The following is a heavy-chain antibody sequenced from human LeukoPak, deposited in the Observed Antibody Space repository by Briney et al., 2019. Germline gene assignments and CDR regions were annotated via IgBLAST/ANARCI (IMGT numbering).Heavy chain of an antibody. CDR3: AKEGRRSDWSTYYYYMDV. D-gene: IGHD3-9*01. CDR2: LSGDGSST. V-gene: IGHV3-43*02. J-gene: IGHJ6*03. Sequence: GGSLRLSCAASGFIFDDYAVHWVRQAPGKGLEWVSLLSGDGSSTYYADSVKGRFTISRDNSINSLYLQMDSLTTEDTALYFCAKEGRRSDWSTYYYYMDVWGKGTTVTVSS. CDR1: GFIFDDYA.